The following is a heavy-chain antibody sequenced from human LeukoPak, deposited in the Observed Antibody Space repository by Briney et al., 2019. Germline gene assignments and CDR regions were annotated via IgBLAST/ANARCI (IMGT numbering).Heavy chain of an antibody. V-gene: IGHV1-18*01. J-gene: IGHJ4*02. CDR1: GYTFTSYG. D-gene: IGHD4-17*01. Sequence: ASVKVSCKASGYTFTSYGISWVRQASGQGLEWMGWISAYNGNTNYAQKLQGRVTMTTDTSTSTAYMELRSLRSDDTAVYYCARDAGYGDYGRFDYWGQGTLVTVSS. CDR2: ISAYNGNT. CDR3: ARDAGYGDYGRFDY.